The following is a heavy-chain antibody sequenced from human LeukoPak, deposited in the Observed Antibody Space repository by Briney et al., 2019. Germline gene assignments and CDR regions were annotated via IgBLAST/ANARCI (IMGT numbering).Heavy chain of an antibody. CDR3: ARDLGLGIEVWYFDL. CDR1: GSSINNSY. V-gene: IGHV4-59*01. Sequence: SETLSLTCTVSGSSINNSYWSWIRQPPGKGLEWIGYIYYSGTTNYNPSLKSRVTTSVDTSKNQFSLKLSSVTAADTAVYYCARDLGLGIEVWYFDLWGRGTLVTVSS. CDR2: IYYSGTT. D-gene: IGHD3-16*01. J-gene: IGHJ2*01.